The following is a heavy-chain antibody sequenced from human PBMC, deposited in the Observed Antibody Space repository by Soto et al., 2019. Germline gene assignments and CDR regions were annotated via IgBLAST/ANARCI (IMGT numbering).Heavy chain of an antibody. J-gene: IGHJ4*01. CDR2: ISSSGGTT. Sequence: PGGSLRLSCAASGFSFSSYAMTWVRQTPGKGLEWVSTISSSGGTTYYADSVKGRFTISRDNSKNTLFLQMNSLRAEDTAIYYCAKRDESGGSRGAPFDYRGPGTLVTVSS. D-gene: IGHD3-22*01. V-gene: IGHV3-23*01. CDR3: AKRDESGGSRGAPFDY. CDR1: GFSFSSYA.